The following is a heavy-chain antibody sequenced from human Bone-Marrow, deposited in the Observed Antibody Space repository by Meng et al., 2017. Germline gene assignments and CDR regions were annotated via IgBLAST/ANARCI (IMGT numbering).Heavy chain of an antibody. CDR2: IYHSGST. Sequence: QVQLQESGPGLVKPSGSLPLTCAVFGGPISSSNWWSWVRQPPGKGLEWIGEIYHSGSTNYNPSLKSRVTISVDKSKNQFSLKLSSVTAADTAVYYCARVSLQATIAAAGVVWFDPWGQGTLVTVSS. J-gene: IGHJ5*02. V-gene: IGHV4-4*02. CDR3: ARVSLQATIAAAGVVWFDP. CDR1: GGPISSSNW. D-gene: IGHD6-13*01.